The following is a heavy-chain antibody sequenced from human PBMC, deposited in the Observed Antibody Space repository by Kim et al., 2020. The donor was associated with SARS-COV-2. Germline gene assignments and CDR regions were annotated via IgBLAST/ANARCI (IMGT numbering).Heavy chain of an antibody. J-gene: IGHJ4*01. D-gene: IGHD3-22*01. CDR3: ARGPWYYDSSGYSLDY. CDR1: GGSFSGYY. V-gene: IGHV4-34*01. Sequence: SETLSLTCAVYGGSFSGYYWSWIRQPPGKGLEWIGEINHSGSTNYNPSLKSRVTISVDTSKNQFSLKLSSVTAADTAVYYCARGPWYYDSSGYSLDYWG. CDR2: INHSGST.